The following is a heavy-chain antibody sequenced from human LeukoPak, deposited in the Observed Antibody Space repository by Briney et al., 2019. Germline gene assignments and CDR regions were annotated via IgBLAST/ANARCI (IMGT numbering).Heavy chain of an antibody. CDR3: AQDNYGAFDY. CDR1: GYSMSSGYY. Sequence: SETLSLTCSVSGYSMSSGYYWGWVRQPPGKGLQWLGSVFYNETARYNPSLHSRVTVSIDTSKNQFSLKLNSVTAGDTAIYYCAQDNYGAFDYWGQGILVSVCS. J-gene: IGHJ4*02. V-gene: IGHV4-38-2*02. D-gene: IGHD4-11*01. CDR2: VFYNETA.